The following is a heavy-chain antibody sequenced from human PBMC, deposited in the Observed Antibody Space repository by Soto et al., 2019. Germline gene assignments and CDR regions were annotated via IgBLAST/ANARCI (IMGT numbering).Heavy chain of an antibody. CDR1: GXTISSSNYD. Sequence: XTLSIPCTVSGXTISSSNYDCGWIRPRPGKGLEWIGIIYYSASPYNNQSLKSRATMSVDTSSNPLSLKLSSATAPDTAVYYCARLYYDRSGYYSFASWGQGTLVTVSS. V-gene: IGHV4-39*01. CDR2: IYYSASP. D-gene: IGHD3-22*01. CDR3: ARLYYDRSGYYSFAS. J-gene: IGHJ5*01.